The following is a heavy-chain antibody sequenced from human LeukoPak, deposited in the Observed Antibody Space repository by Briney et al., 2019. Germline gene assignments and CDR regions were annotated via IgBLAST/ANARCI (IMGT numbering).Heavy chain of an antibody. CDR1: GCTFSSYT. CDR2: IIPILGIA. CDR3: ARRSFGELNNWFDP. V-gene: IGHV1-69*02. D-gene: IGHD3-10*01. Sequence: SVKVSCKASGCTFSSYTISWVRQAPGQGLEWMGRIIPILGIANYAQKVQGRVTITADKSTSTASMELSSLRSEDTAVYYCARRSFGELNNWFDPWGQGTLVTVSS. J-gene: IGHJ5*02.